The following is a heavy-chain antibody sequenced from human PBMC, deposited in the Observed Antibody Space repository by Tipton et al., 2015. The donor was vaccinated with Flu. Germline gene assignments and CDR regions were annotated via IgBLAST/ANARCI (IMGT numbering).Heavy chain of an antibody. CDR2: INSDGSST. V-gene: IGHV3-74*01. J-gene: IGHJ4*02. CDR1: GFTFSSYW. D-gene: IGHD6-13*01. Sequence: GSLRLSCAASGFTFSSYWMHWVRQAPGKGLVWVSRINSDGSSTSYADSVKGRFTISRDNAKNTLYLQMNSLRAEDTAVYYCARGIFAAGTLDYWGQGTLVTVSS. CDR3: ARGIFAAGTLDY.